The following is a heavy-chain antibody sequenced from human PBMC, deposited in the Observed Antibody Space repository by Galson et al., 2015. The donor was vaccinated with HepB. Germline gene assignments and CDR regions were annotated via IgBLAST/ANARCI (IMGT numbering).Heavy chain of an antibody. V-gene: IGHV1-18*01. CDR3: ARDRLALEWLSAYMDV. D-gene: IGHD3-3*01. CDR1: GYTFTSYG. Sequence: SVTVSCKASGYTFTSYGISWVRQAPGQGLEWMGWISAYNGNTNYAQKLQGRVTMTTDTSTSTAYMELRSLRSDDTAVYYCARDRLALEWLSAYMDVWGKGTTVTVSS. J-gene: IGHJ6*03. CDR2: ISAYNGNT.